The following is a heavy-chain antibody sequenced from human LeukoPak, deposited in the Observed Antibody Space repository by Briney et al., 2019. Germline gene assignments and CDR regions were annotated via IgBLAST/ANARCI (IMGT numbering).Heavy chain of an antibody. D-gene: IGHD4-17*01. V-gene: IGHV3-23*01. CDR2: ISDSGGST. CDR3: ARAVTTPLGENPYGMDV. J-gene: IGHJ6*02. Sequence: GGSLRLSCTASGFTFSTYAMSWVRQAPGKGLEWVSGISDSGGSTYYADSVKGRFTISRDNSKNTLYLQMNSLRAEDTAVYYCARAVTTPLGENPYGMDVWGQGTTVTVSS. CDR1: GFTFSTYA.